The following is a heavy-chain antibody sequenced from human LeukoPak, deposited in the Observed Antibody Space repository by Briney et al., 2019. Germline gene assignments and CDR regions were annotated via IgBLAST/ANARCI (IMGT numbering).Heavy chain of an antibody. J-gene: IGHJ6*02. CDR2: INHNGNVN. CDR1: GFTFSDYW. Sequence: GGSLRLSCAASGFTFSDYWMNWARQAPGKGLEWVASINHNGNVNYYVDSVKGRFTISRDNAKNSLYLQMSNLRAEDTAVYFCARGGGLDVWGQGATVTVSS. V-gene: IGHV3-7*03. CDR3: ARGGGLDV. D-gene: IGHD3-16*01.